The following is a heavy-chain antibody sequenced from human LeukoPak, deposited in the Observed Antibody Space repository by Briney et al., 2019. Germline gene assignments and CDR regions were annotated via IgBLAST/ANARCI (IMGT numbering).Heavy chain of an antibody. J-gene: IGHJ4*02. Sequence: GGSLRLSCAASRFTFSSYAMSWVRQVPGKGLEWVSAISGSGGTTYYADSVKGRFTISRDNPKNTLYLQMNSLRAEDTAVYYYAKAGSLGYNFPPVFDFWGQGTLVTVSS. D-gene: IGHD5-24*01. CDR2: ISGSGGTT. V-gene: IGHV3-23*01. CDR3: AKAGSLGYNFPPVFDF. CDR1: RFTFSSYA.